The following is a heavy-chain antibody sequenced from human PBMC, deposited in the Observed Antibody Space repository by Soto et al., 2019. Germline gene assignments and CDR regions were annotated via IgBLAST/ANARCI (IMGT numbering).Heavy chain of an antibody. V-gene: IGHV3-30*18. Sequence: LRLSCAASGFTFSSYGMHWVRQAPGKGLEWVAVISYDGSNKYYADSVKGRFTISRDNSKNTLYLQMNSLRAEDTAVYYCAKDISRGYYYYGMDVWGQGTTVTVSS. CDR3: AKDISRGYYYYGMDV. CDR2: ISYDGSNK. CDR1: GFTFSSYG. D-gene: IGHD1-1*01. J-gene: IGHJ6*02.